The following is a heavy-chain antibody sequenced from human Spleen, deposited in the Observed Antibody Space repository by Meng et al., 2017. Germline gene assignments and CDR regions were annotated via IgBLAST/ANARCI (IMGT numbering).Heavy chain of an antibody. V-gene: IGHV3-20*03. CDR3: ARKRRLGYSGYDPFDY. D-gene: IGHD5-12*01. CDR2: INWNGGSA. Sequence: EWVSAINWNGGSAGYADSVKGRFTISRDNAKNSLYLQMNSLRAEDTAVYYCARKRRLGYSGYDPFDYWGQGTLVTVSS. J-gene: IGHJ4*02.